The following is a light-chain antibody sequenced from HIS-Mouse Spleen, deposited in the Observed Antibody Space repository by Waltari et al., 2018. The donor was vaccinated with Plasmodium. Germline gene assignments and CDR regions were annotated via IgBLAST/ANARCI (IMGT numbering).Light chain of an antibody. Sequence: SYVLTQPPSVSVAPGQTARITCGGNNIGSKSVHWYQRKPGQAPVLVVYDDSDRPSGSRERFSGSNSGNTATLTISRVEAGDEADYYCQVWDSSSDHPVFGGGTKLTVL. V-gene: IGLV3-21*02. CDR2: DDS. CDR3: QVWDSSSDHPV. CDR1: NIGSKS. J-gene: IGLJ2*01.